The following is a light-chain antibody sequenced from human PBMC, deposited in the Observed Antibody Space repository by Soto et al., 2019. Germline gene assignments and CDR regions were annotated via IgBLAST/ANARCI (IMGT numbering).Light chain of an antibody. CDR3: QQHGSSPLT. CDR1: QSVNSRY. Sequence: ENVLTQSPGTLSLSPGERATLSCRASQSVNSRYLAWYQQKPGQAPRLLIYGASSRATGIPDRFSGSGSGTDFTLTISRLEPEDFAVYYCQQHGSSPLTFGGGTKVEIK. CDR2: GAS. V-gene: IGKV3-20*01. J-gene: IGKJ4*01.